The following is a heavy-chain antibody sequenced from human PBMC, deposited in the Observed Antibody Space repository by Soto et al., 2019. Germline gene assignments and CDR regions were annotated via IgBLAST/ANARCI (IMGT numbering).Heavy chain of an antibody. CDR2: IHPVDSDT. V-gene: IGHV5-51*01. D-gene: IGHD1-7*01. CDR1: GYSFSSYW. CDR3: ARERDGTMYDY. J-gene: IGHJ4*02. Sequence: GESLKISCQAYGYSFSSYWIGWVRQMPGKGLEWTAIIHPVDSDTRYSPSFQGQVTVSADKSINTAYLQWSSLKASDTAMYYCARERDGTMYDYWGQGTMVTVSS.